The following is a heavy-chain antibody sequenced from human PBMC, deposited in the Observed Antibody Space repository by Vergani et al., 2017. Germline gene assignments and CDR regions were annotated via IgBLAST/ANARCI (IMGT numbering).Heavy chain of an antibody. V-gene: IGHV1-46*03. Sequence: QVQLVQSGAEVKKPGASVKVSCKASGYTFTSYYMHWVRQAPGQGLEWMGIINPSGSSTSYAQKCQGRVTSTRDTPTSTVYMELSSLRSEDTAVYYCATSCRYYYMDVWGKGTTVTVSS. CDR3: ATSCRYYYMDV. CDR1: GYTFTSYY. J-gene: IGHJ6*03. CDR2: INPSGSST.